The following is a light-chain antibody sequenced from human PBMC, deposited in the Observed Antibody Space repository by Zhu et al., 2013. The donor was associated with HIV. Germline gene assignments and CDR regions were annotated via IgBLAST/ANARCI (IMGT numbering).Light chain of an antibody. CDR3: NSHRSGTTLVL. CDR2: EVN. Sequence: QSALTQPASVSGSPGQSITISCTGTSSDIGTYKYVSWYQQHPGKVPKLMIYEVNNRPSGVSNRFSGSKSGNTASLTISGLQTEDEAEYYCNSHRSGTTLVLFGGGTKVTVL. J-gene: IGLJ2*01. CDR1: SSDIGTYKY. V-gene: IGLV2-14*01.